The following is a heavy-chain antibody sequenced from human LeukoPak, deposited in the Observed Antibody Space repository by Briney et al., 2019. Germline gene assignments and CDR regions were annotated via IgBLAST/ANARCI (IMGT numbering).Heavy chain of an antibody. V-gene: IGHV4-34*01. J-gene: IGHJ4*02. CDR2: INHSGST. CDR3: ARGRVSTLGY. Sequence: SETLSLTCAVYGGSFSGCYWSWIRQPPGKGLEWIGEINHSGSTNYNPSLKSRVTISVDTSKNQFSLKLSSVTAADTAVYYCARGRVSTLGYWGQGTLVTVSS. CDR1: GGSFSGCY. D-gene: IGHD5/OR15-5a*01.